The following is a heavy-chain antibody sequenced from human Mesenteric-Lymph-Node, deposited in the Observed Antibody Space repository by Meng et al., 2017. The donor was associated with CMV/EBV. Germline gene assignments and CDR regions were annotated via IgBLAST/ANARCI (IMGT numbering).Heavy chain of an antibody. CDR1: GGTFSSYP. CDR3: ARVGPNYYGSGSQTYYYYGMDV. J-gene: IGHJ6*02. V-gene: IGHV1-69*04. Sequence: SVKVSCKASGGTFSSYPISWVRQAPGQGLEWMGRIIPILGIANYAQKFQGRVTITADKSTSTAYMELSSLRSEDTAVYYCARVGPNYYGSGSQTYYYYGMDVWGQGTTVTVSS. CDR2: IIPILGIA. D-gene: IGHD3-10*01.